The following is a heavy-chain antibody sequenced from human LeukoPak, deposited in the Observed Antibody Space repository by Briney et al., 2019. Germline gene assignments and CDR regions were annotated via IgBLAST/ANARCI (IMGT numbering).Heavy chain of an antibody. D-gene: IGHD3-22*01. CDR3: ARDSVGYYYDSSGRPDAFDI. Sequence: GGSLRLPCAASGFTFSSYEMNWVRQAPGKGLEWVSYISSSGNTIYYADSVKGRFTISRDSAKNSLYLQMNSLRAEDTAVYYCARDSVGYYYDSSGRPDAFDIWGQGTMVTVSS. V-gene: IGHV3-48*03. CDR1: GFTFSSYE. J-gene: IGHJ3*02. CDR2: ISSSGNTI.